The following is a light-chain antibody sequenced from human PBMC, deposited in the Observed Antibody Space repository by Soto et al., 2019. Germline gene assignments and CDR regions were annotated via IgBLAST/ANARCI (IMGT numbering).Light chain of an antibody. CDR1: SSDDGGYNY. CDR3: SSYTNRSTFV. Sequence: QSVLTQPASVSGSPGQSITISCTGTSSDDGGYNYVSWYQQHPGKAPKLMIYEVTNRPSGVSNRFSGTKSGNTASLTISGLQAEDEAHYYCSSYTNRSTFVFGTGTKVTV. CDR2: EVT. J-gene: IGLJ1*01. V-gene: IGLV2-14*01.